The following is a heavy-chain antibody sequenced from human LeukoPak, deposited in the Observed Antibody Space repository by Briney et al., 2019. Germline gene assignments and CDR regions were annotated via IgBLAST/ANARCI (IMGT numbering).Heavy chain of an antibody. J-gene: IGHJ4*02. D-gene: IGHD6-6*01. Sequence: ASVKVSCKASGYTFTGYYMHWVRQAPGQGLEWMGWINPNSGGTNYAQKFQGRVTMTRDTPISTAYMELSRLRSDDTAVYYCARSMGYSSSSDDYWGQGTLVTVSS. CDR2: INPNSGGT. V-gene: IGHV1-2*02. CDR1: GYTFTGYY. CDR3: ARSMGYSSSSDDY.